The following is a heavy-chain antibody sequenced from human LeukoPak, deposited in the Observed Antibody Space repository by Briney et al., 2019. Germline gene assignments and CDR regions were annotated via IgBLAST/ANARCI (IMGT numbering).Heavy chain of an antibody. Sequence: GGSLRLSCAASGFTFSDYYMSWIRQAPGKGLEWVSYISSSSSYTNYADSVKGRFTISRDNSDNTLYLQMNSLRAEDTAIYYCAKTSRRDSTYDSPFDYWGQGTVVTVSS. CDR3: AKTSRRDSTYDSPFDY. CDR2: ISSSSSYT. CDR1: GFTFSDYY. V-gene: IGHV3-11*03. J-gene: IGHJ4*02. D-gene: IGHD3-3*01.